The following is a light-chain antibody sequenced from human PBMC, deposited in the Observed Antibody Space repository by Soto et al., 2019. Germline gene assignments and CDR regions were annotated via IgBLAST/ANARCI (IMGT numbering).Light chain of an antibody. CDR1: RSDIGAHNF. J-gene: IGLJ1*01. CDR2: EVI. V-gene: IGLV2-14*03. CDR3: KSYTTSNTSV. Sequence: TQAACVSGSRGQAITVSRSGTRSDIGAHNFVCWYQQHPGKAPKLILYEVINRPSGVSDRFSGSKSGNTASLTISGLQSEDEADYYCKSYTTSNTSVFGSGTKVTVL.